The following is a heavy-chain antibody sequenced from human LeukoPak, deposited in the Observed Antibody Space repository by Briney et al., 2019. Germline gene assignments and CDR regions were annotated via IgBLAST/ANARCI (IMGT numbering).Heavy chain of an antibody. J-gene: IGHJ4*02. CDR2: INQDGGET. D-gene: IGHD3-3*02. V-gene: IGHV3-7*05. Sequence: GGSLRLSCAAPEFTFISYWMTWVRQAPGKGLEWVANINQDGGETYYVDSVKGRFTISRDNAKNSLYLQMNSLRAEDTAVYYCERGGYFSTYWGQGTLVTVSS. CDR3: ERGGYFSTY. CDR1: EFTFISYW.